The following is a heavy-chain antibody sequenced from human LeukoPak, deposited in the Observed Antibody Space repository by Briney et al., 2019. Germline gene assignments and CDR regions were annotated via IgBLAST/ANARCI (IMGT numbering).Heavy chain of an antibody. V-gene: IGHV3-53*01. D-gene: IGHD3-3*02. CDR2: IYSDGST. CDR1: GFTVSSTY. CDR3: ARDSSSFPNYFDY. J-gene: IGHJ4*02. Sequence: GGSLILSCAASGFTVSSTYMSWVRQAPGKGLEWVSLIYSDGSTFYADSVKGRFTISRDNSKNTLYLQMSSLRAEDTAVYYCARDSSSFPNYFDYWGQGTLVTVSS.